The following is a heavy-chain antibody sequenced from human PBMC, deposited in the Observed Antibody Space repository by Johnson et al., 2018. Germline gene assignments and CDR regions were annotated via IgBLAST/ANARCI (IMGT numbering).Heavy chain of an antibody. J-gene: IGHJ1*01. V-gene: IGHV4-34*01. CDR3: ARGWYPRGY. Sequence: QVQLQQWGAGLLKPSETXSLICAVSGGSFRDYYWSWIRQSPGKGLEWIGEIDHSGSTNHNPSLKSRVTISVEPSKNQCSLKLTSVTAADTAVYYCARGWYPRGYWGQGTRVTVSS. CDR2: IDHSGST. CDR1: GGSFRDYY. D-gene: IGHD6-13*01.